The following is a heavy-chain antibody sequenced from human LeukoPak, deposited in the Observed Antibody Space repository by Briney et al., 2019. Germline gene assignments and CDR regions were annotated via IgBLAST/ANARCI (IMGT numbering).Heavy chain of an antibody. CDR3: ARGFSSWYTLDY. J-gene: IGHJ4*02. Sequence: ASVKVSCKASGYTFTSYAMHWVRQAPGQRLEWMGWINAGNGNTKYSQKFQGRVTITRDTSASTAYMELSSLGSEDTAVYYCARGFSSWYTLDYWGQGTLVTVSS. V-gene: IGHV1-3*01. D-gene: IGHD6-13*01. CDR1: GYTFTSYA. CDR2: INAGNGNT.